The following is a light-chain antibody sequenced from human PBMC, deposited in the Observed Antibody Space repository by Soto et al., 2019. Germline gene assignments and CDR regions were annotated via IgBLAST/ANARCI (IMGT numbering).Light chain of an antibody. V-gene: IGKV3-11*01. Sequence: EIVLTQSPGTLSLSPGERATLSCRASQSVSRYLAWYQQKPGQAPRLLIYDASTRATGISARFSGSGSGTDFTLTISSLEPEDFGMYYCQQRSNWPVTFGQGTKV. CDR1: QSVSRY. CDR2: DAS. CDR3: QQRSNWPVT. J-gene: IGKJ1*01.